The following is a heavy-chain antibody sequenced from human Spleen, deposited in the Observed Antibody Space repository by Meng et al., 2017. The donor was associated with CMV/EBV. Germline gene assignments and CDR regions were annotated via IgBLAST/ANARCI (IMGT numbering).Heavy chain of an antibody. D-gene: IGHD2-2*02. Sequence: SETLSLTCAVYGGSFSGYYWSWIRQPPGKGLEWIGEINHSGSTNYNPSPKSRVTISVDTSKNQFSLKLSSVIAADTAVYYCARTSTYCTATSCYTDYFDYWGQGTLVTVSS. CDR2: INHSGST. J-gene: IGHJ4*02. V-gene: IGHV4-34*01. CDR3: ARTSTYCTATSCYTDYFDY. CDR1: GGSFSGYY.